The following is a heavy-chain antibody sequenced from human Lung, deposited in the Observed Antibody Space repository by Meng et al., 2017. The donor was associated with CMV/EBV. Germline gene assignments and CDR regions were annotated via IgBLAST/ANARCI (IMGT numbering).Heavy chain of an antibody. J-gene: IGHJ6*02. CDR1: GYSFTSYW. Sequence: GXSXKISXKGSGYSFTSYWIGWVRQMPGKGLEWMGIIYPGDSDTRYSPSFQGQVTISADKSISTAYLQWSSLKASDTAMYYCARHGGSTIYYYYGMDVWGQGTTVXVSS. CDR2: IYPGDSDT. D-gene: IGHD2-15*01. CDR3: ARHGGSTIYYYYGMDV. V-gene: IGHV5-51*01.